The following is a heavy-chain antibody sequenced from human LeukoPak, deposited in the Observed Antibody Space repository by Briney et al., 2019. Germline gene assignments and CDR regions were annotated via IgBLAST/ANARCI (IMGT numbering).Heavy chain of an antibody. Sequence: SETLSLTCTVSGGSISSYYWSWIRQPAGKGLEWIGRIYTSGSTNYNPSLKSRVTMSVDTSKNQFSLNLSSVTAADTAVYYCAREISGTYYNPLGYMDVWGKGTTVTVSS. V-gene: IGHV4-4*07. D-gene: IGHD3-10*01. CDR3: AREISGTYYNPLGYMDV. CDR1: GGSISSYY. J-gene: IGHJ6*03. CDR2: IYTSGST.